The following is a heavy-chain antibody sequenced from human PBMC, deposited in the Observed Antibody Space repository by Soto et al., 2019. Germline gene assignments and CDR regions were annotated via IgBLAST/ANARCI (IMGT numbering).Heavy chain of an antibody. CDR3: ARGASGTYKLDY. CDR1: GFTFSSHW. V-gene: IGHV3-74*01. Sequence: EVQLVESGGGLLQPGGSLRLSCAASGFTFSSHWMHWVRQSPGKGLVWVSRVNFDGSTTNYADSVKGRLTISRDNPKNTVYLQMNSLRAEETGVYYCARGASGTYKLDYWGQGTLVTVSS. D-gene: IGHD3-10*01. CDR2: VNFDGSTT. J-gene: IGHJ4*02.